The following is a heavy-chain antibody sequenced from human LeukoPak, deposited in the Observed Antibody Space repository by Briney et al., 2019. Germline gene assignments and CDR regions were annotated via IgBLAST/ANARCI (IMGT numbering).Heavy chain of an antibody. V-gene: IGHV3-74*01. CDR3: AKDTTSAYGFDY. D-gene: IGHD1-1*01. Sequence: GGSLRLSCAASGFTFSSYWMNWVRQAPGKGLVWVSRINGDGSSTNYADSVKGRFTISRDNAKNTLYLQLNSLRAEDTAIYYCAKDTTSAYGFDYWGQGTLVTVSS. J-gene: IGHJ4*02. CDR1: GFTFSSYW. CDR2: INGDGSST.